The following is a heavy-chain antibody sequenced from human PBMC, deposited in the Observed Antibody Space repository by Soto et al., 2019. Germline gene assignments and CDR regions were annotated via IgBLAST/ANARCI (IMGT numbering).Heavy chain of an antibody. CDR2: IIPILGIA. CDR1: GGTFSSYT. Sequence: ASVKVSCKASGGTFSSYTISWVRQAPGQGLEWMGRIIPILGIANYAQKFQGRVTITADKSTSTAYMELSSLRSEDTAVYYCARGYRYSYYMDVWGKGTTVTVSS. CDR3: ARGYRYSYYMDV. D-gene: IGHD5-18*01. V-gene: IGHV1-69*02. J-gene: IGHJ6*03.